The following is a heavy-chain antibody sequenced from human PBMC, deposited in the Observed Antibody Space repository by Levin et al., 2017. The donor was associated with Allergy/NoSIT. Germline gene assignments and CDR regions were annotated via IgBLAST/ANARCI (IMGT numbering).Heavy chain of an antibody. CDR2: ISGSGGST. D-gene: IGHD3-22*01. CDR3: AKDRDSSGYYNVYFQH. J-gene: IGHJ1*01. V-gene: IGHV3-23*01. CDR1: GFTFSSYA. Sequence: GGSLRLSCAASGFTFSSYAMSWVRQAPGKGLEWVSAISGSGGSTYYADSVRGRFTISRDNTKNTLYLQMNSLRAEDTAVYYCAKDRDSSGYYNVYFQHWGQGTLVTVAS.